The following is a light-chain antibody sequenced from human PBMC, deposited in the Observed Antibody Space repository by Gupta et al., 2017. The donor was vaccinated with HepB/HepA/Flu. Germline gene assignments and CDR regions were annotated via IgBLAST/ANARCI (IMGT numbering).Light chain of an antibody. V-gene: IGKV4-1*01. CDR2: WAS. Sequence: DIVMTQPPDSLAVSLGERATINCKSSQSSLYNSNNKNSLAWYQQKPGQPPKLLIYWASTRESGVPDRFSGSGSGTDFTLTISSLQAEDVAVYYCQQADSSPLTFGAGTKVEIK. J-gene: IGKJ4*01. CDR3: QQADSSPLT. CDR1: QSSLYNSNNKNS.